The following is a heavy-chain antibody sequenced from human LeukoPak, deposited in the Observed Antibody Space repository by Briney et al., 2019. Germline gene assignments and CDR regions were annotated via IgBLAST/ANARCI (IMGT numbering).Heavy chain of an antibody. CDR3: TSGLSVLRSNNTPVDY. Sequence: PGGSLRLSCAASGFTFSGSAMHWVRQASGKGLEWVGRIRSKANNYATTYAASVKGRFTISRDDSKNTAYLQMNSLKTEDTAVYYCTSGLSVLRSNNTPVDYWGQGTLVTVSS. CDR1: GFTFSGSA. J-gene: IGHJ4*02. V-gene: IGHV3-73*01. D-gene: IGHD4-17*01. CDR2: IRSKANNYAT.